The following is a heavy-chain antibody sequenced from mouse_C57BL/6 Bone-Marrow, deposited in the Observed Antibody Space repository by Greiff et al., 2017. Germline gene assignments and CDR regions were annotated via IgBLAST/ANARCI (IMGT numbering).Heavy chain of an antibody. CDR2: IYPGSGST. CDR1: GYTFTSYW. J-gene: IGHJ4*01. D-gene: IGHD6-1*01. CDR3: ARCRTFYYAMDY. V-gene: IGHV1-55*01. Sequence: QVQLKQPGAELVKPGASVKMSCKASGYTFTSYWITWVKQRPGQGLEWIGDIYPGSGSTNYNEKFKSKATLTVDTSSSTVYMQLSRLTSEDSAVYYCARCRTFYYAMDYWGQGTSVTVSS.